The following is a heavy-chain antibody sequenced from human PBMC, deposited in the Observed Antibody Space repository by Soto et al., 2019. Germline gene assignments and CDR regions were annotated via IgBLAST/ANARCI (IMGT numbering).Heavy chain of an antibody. V-gene: IGHV3-23*01. D-gene: IGHD6-19*01. CDR2: ISGNGGST. J-gene: IGHJ4*02. Sequence: GGFLRLSCAASGFTFSSYGMRWVRQAPGKGLEWVSGISGNGGSTYYADSVKCRFTISRDNSKNTLYLQMNSLRAEDTAVYYCAKDRYSSSGSGFDYWGQGTLVTVSS. CDR1: GFTFSSYG. CDR3: AKDRYSSSGSGFDY.